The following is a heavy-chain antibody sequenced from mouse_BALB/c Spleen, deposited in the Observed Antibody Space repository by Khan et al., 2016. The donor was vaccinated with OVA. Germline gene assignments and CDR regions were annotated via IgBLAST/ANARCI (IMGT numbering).Heavy chain of an antibody. CDR1: AYSITSDYA. Sequence: EVKLLESGPGLMKPSQSLSLTSPVTAYSITSDYAWNWIRQFPGNKLAWMGYISYSGNTKSNPSIKSRFSITRDTSKTQFFLQFNFVTIEDTATYSCARIQGGGFDYWGQGTTLTVSS. J-gene: IGHJ2*01. CDR2: ISYSGNT. CDR3: ARIQGGGFDY. D-gene: IGHD3-2*02. V-gene: IGHV3-2*02.